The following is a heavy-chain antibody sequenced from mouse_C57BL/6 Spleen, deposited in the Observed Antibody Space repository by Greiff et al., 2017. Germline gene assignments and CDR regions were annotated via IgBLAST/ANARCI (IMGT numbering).Heavy chain of an antibody. D-gene: IGHD3-1*01. CDR1: GFSFNTYA. CDR2: IRSKSNNYAT. CDR3: VRHRDLYAMDY. J-gene: IGHJ4*01. V-gene: IGHV10-1*01. Sequence: EVMLVESGGGLVQPKGSLKLSCAASGFSFNTYAMDWVRQAPGKGLEWVARIRSKSNNYATYYADSVKDRFTISRDDSESMLYLQMNNLKTEDTAMYYCVRHRDLYAMDYWGQGTSVTVSS.